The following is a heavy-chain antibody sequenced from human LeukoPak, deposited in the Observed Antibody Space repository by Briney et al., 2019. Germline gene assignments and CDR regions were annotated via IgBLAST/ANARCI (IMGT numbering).Heavy chain of an antibody. CDR2: IYTSGST. CDR1: GGSISSYY. Sequence: SETLSLTCTVSGGSISSYYWSWIRQPAGKGLEWIGRIYTSGSTNYNPSLKSRVTISVDTSKNQFSLKLSSVTAADTAVYYCARHQMAWTQIWEAFDYWGQGTLVTVSS. D-gene: IGHD1-26*01. V-gene: IGHV4-4*07. CDR3: ARHQMAWTQIWEAFDY. J-gene: IGHJ4*02.